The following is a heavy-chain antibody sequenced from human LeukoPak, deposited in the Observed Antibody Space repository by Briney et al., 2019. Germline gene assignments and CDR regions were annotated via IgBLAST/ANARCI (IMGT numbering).Heavy chain of an antibody. J-gene: IGHJ1*01. CDR3: VRDRGSGSSQTHEFFEH. Sequence: GGSLRLSCAASGFTFTNYWMSWVRQAPGKGLEWEAMIREDGGDIYYVDSVKGRFTISRDNAKNSLYLQMNSLRAEDTAVYYCVRDRGSGSSQTHEFFEHWGQGTLVTVSS. CDR1: GFTFTNYW. V-gene: IGHV3-7*01. CDR2: IREDGGDI. D-gene: IGHD1-26*01.